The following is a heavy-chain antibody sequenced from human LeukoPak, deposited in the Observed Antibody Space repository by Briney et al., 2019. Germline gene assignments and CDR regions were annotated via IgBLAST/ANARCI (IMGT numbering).Heavy chain of an antibody. CDR1: GGTFSSYA. CDR2: IIPIFGTA. Sequence: GASVKVSCKASGGTFSSYAISWVRQAPGQGLEWMGGIIPIFGTANYAQKFQGRVTITTDESTSTAYMELSSLRSEDTAVYYCARDNTRFLEWGPFDPWGQGTLVTVSS. CDR3: ARDNTRFLEWGPFDP. V-gene: IGHV1-69*05. D-gene: IGHD3-3*01. J-gene: IGHJ5*02.